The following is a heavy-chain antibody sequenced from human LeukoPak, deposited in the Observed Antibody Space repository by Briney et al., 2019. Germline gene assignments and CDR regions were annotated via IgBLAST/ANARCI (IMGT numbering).Heavy chain of an antibody. Sequence: SETLSLTCTVSGGSISSGSSYWSWIRQPAGKGLEWIGRVYTSGSTNYNPSLKSRVTISVDTSKNQFSLKLSSVTAADTAVYYCARAYCGGDCYASGGYYYYYYMDVWGKGTTVTISS. D-gene: IGHD2-21*02. CDR1: GGSISSGSSY. CDR3: ARAYCGGDCYASGGYYYYYYMDV. CDR2: VYTSGST. V-gene: IGHV4-61*02. J-gene: IGHJ6*03.